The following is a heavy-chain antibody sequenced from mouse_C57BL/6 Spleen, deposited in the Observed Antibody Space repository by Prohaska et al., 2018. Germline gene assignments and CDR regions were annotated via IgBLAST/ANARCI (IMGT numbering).Heavy chain of an antibody. J-gene: IGHJ2*01. V-gene: IGHV5-17*01. Sequence: VAYISSGSSTIYYADTVKGRFTISRDNAKNTLFLQMTSLRSEGTAMYYGARGTNDYVEFDYWGQGTTLTVSS. D-gene: IGHD2-4*01. CDR3: ARGTNDYVEFDY. CDR2: ISSGSSTI.